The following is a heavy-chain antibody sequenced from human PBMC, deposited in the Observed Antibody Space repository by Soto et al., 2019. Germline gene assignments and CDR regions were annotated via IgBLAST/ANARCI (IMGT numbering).Heavy chain of an antibody. CDR2: IGTGNGHT. CDR3: ARGIRWSGADDYGMDYFAY. V-gene: IGHV1-3*04. Sequence: ASVKVSCKASGYSLTRYSVHWVRQAPGQRLEWMGWIGTGNGHTKYSQKFQGRVTFTRDTSASTTYMDLRSLRSEDTAVYYCARGIRWSGADDYGMDYFAYWGQGAPVTVSS. CDR1: GYSLTRYS. J-gene: IGHJ4*02. D-gene: IGHD4-17*01.